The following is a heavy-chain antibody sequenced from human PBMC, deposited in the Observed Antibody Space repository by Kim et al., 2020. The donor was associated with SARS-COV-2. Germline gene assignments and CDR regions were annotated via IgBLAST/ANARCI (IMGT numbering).Heavy chain of an antibody. V-gene: IGHV3-21*05. D-gene: IGHD6-19*01. CDR2: ISSNGTDK. CDR3: ARVGCGSRGCDWCGA. J-gene: IGHJ2*01. Sequence: GGSLRLSCAASGFTFSSYCMTWVRQAPGKGLEWVAYISSNGTDKKYADSVKGRFTISRDNAKNSLSLQMNSLRAEATAVYYCARVGCGSRGCDWCGAWGR. CDR1: GFTFSSYC.